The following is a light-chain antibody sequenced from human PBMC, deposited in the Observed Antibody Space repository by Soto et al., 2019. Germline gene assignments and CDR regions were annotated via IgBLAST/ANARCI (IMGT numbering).Light chain of an antibody. CDR3: QQYGNGNSPRYS. J-gene: IGKJ2*03. Sequence: EIVLTQSPGTLSLSLGERATLSCRASQSVSSNYLAWYQQKPGQAPRRLIYGTSSRATGIPDRFSGSGSGTDFTLSISILEPEDFAVYYCQQYGNGNSPRYSFGQGTRLEIK. V-gene: IGKV3-20*01. CDR1: QSVSSNY. CDR2: GTS.